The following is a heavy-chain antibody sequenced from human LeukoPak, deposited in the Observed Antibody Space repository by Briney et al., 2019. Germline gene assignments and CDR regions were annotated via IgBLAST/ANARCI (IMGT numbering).Heavy chain of an antibody. CDR3: ARGGYSSSPDY. D-gene: IGHD6-13*01. V-gene: IGHV3-11*06. CDR1: GFTFSDYY. J-gene: IGHJ4*02. CDR2: ISSSSSYT. Sequence: GGSLRLSCAASGFTFSDYYMSWIRQAPGKGLEWVSYISSSSSYTNYADSVKGRFTISRDNAKNSLYLQMNSLRAEDTAVYYRARGGYSSSPDYWGQGTLVTVSS.